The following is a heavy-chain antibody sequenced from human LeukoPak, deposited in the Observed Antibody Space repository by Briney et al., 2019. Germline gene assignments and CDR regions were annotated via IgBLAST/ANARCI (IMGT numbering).Heavy chain of an antibody. CDR1: GGSISSYY. CDR2: FHYSGST. D-gene: IGHD4-17*01. CDR3: ARGPFDYGDFDY. V-gene: IGHV4-39*07. J-gene: IGHJ4*02. Sequence: SETLSLTCTVSGGSISSYYWGWIRQPPGKGLEWIGSFHYSGSTYYNPSLKSRVTISLDTSKNQFSLKLTSVTAADTAVYYCARGPFDYGDFDYWGQGTLVTVSS.